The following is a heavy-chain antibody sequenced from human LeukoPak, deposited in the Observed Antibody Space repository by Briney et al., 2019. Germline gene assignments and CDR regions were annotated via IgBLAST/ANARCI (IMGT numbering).Heavy chain of an antibody. Sequence: GGSLRLSCAASGFTFSSYAMHWVRQAPGKGLEWVAVISYDGSNKYYADSVKGRFTISRDNSKNTLYLQMNSLRAEDTAVYYCARDLDTLRPTVTRSPCFDYWGQGTLVTVSS. J-gene: IGHJ4*02. CDR1: GFTFSSYA. D-gene: IGHD4-17*01. CDR2: ISYDGSNK. CDR3: ARDLDTLRPTVTRSPCFDY. V-gene: IGHV3-30*04.